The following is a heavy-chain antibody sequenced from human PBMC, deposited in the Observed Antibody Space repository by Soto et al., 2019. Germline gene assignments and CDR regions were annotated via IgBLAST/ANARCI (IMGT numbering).Heavy chain of an antibody. CDR1: GFAFSNYA. V-gene: IGHV3-23*01. Sequence: GGSLRLSCAASGFAFSNYAMHWVRQAPGKGLEWVSSISTSIDATFYADSVKGRFTISRDDSKNTLYLQMNSLRAEDSAVYYCAKDRTVAARNFDYWGQGTQVTVSS. J-gene: IGHJ4*02. D-gene: IGHD6-6*01. CDR2: ISTSIDAT. CDR3: AKDRTVAARNFDY.